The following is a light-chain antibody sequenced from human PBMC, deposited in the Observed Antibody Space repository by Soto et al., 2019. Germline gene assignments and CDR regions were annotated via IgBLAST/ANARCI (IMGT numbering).Light chain of an antibody. Sequence: EIVMTQSPATLSVSPGETATLSCRASQTLGNKLAWYQQKPGQAPRLLIYGASTRATGIPARFSGSGSGTEFTLTIHSLQSEDFAIYYCQQHNAWPLTFGPGTKVDLK. V-gene: IGKV3D-15*01. CDR2: GAS. CDR3: QQHNAWPLT. J-gene: IGKJ3*01. CDR1: QTLGNK.